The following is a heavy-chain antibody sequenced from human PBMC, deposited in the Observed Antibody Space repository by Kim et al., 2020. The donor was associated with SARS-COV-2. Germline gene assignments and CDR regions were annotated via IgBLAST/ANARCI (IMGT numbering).Heavy chain of an antibody. J-gene: IGHJ5*02. CDR3: ARDGRAVSGYYGWFDP. V-gene: IGHV4-59*01. D-gene: IGHD3-22*01. Sequence: SLKSRVTIPADSSKSQLSLKLSSVTAADTAVYYCARDGRAVSGYYGWFDPWGQGALVTVSS.